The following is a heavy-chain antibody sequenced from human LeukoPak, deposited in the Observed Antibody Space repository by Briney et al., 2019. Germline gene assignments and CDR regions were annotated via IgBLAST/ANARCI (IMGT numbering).Heavy chain of an antibody. CDR1: GGSISSYY. Sequence: SETLSLTCTVSGGSISSYYWSWIRQPPGKGLEWTGYIYYSGSTNYNPSLKSRVTISVDTSKNQFSLKLSSVTAADTAVYYCARQGAGLDYWGQGTLVTVSS. D-gene: IGHD6-19*01. J-gene: IGHJ4*02. CDR2: IYYSGST. CDR3: ARQGAGLDY. V-gene: IGHV4-59*08.